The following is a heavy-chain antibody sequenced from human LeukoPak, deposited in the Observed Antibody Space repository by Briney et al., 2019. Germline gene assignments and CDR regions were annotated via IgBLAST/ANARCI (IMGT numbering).Heavy chain of an antibody. V-gene: IGHV4-34*01. Sequence: SETLSLTCAVYGGSFSGYYWSWIRQPPGKGLEWIGEINHSGSTNYNPSLKSRVTISVDTSKNQFSLKLSSVTAADTAVYYCASRSGYINWFDPWGQGTLVTVSS. J-gene: IGHJ5*02. CDR1: GGSFSGYY. CDR3: ASRSGYINWFDP. CDR2: INHSGST. D-gene: IGHD3-22*01.